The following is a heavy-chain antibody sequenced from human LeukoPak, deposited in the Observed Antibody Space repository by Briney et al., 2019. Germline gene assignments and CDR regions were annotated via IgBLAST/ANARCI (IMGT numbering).Heavy chain of an antibody. CDR1: GYTFTGYY. Sequence: ASVKVSCKASGYTFTGYYMHWVRQAPGQGLEWMGWINPNSGGTNYAQKFQGRVTMTRDTSISTAYMELSRLRSDDTAVYYCARGRKRYSSSWRPPAYFDYWGQGTLVTVSS. CDR3: ARGRKRYSSSWRPPAYFDY. CDR2: INPNSGGT. J-gene: IGHJ4*02. V-gene: IGHV1-2*02. D-gene: IGHD6-13*01.